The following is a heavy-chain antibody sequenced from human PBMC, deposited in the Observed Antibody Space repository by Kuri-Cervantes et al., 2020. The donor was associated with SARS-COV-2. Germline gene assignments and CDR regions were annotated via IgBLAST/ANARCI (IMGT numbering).Heavy chain of an antibody. CDR1: GYTFALWG. J-gene: IGHJ4*02. CDR2: TNGYNTDT. V-gene: IGHV1-18*01. Sequence: ASVKVSCKASGYTFALWGISWLRQAPGQGLEWVGWTNGYNTDTVQPQSFQGRVTMTTDTSTSTAYMELRNLTSDDTAVYYCARSLRTATYFDYWGQGTLVTVSS. CDR3: ARSLRTATYFDY. D-gene: IGHD1-26*01.